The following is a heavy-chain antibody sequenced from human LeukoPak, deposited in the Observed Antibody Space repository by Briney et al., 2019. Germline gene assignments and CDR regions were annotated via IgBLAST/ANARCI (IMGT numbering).Heavy chain of an antibody. CDR2: ISAYNGNT. CDR3: ARDYELRYSSGCDY. CDR1: GYTFTSYG. Sequence: VASVKVSCKASGYTFTSYGISWVRQAPGQGLEWMGWISAYNGNTNYAQKLQGRVTMTTDTSTSTAYMELRSLRSDDTAVYYCARDYELRYSSGCDYWGQGTLVTVSS. D-gene: IGHD6-19*01. J-gene: IGHJ4*02. V-gene: IGHV1-18*01.